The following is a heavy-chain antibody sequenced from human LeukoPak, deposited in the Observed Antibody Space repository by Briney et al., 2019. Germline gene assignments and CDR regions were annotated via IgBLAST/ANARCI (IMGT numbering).Heavy chain of an antibody. J-gene: IGHJ6*02. Sequence: PSETLSLTCTVSGVSISSYYWSWLRQPPGKGLEWIGYIYYSGSTNYNPSLKSRVTTSVDTSKNQFSLKLSSVTAADTAVYYCARRRDGYNLRYGMDVWGQGTTVTVSS. CDR3: ARRRDGYNLRYGMDV. CDR1: GVSISSYY. V-gene: IGHV4-59*08. D-gene: IGHD5-24*01. CDR2: IYYSGST.